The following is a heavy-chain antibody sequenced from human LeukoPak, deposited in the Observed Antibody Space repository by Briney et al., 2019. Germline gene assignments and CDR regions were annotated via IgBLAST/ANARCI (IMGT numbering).Heavy chain of an antibody. Sequence: ASVKVSCKASGYTLTGYYMHWVRQAPGQGLEWMGWINPNSGGTNYAQKFQGRVTMTRDTSISTAYMELSRLRSDDTAVYYCARDQGDIVATRNFDYWGQGTLVTVSS. V-gene: IGHV1-2*02. CDR1: GYTLTGYY. CDR2: INPNSGGT. D-gene: IGHD5-12*01. J-gene: IGHJ4*02. CDR3: ARDQGDIVATRNFDY.